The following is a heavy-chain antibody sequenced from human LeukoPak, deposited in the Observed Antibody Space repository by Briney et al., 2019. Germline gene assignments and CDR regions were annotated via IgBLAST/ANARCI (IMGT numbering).Heavy chain of an antibody. CDR1: GGSISTYY. V-gene: IGHV4-59*08. CDR3: ARTGDLYLSEL. CDR2: IYVGGST. J-gene: IGHJ2*01. Sequence: PSETLSLICTVSGGSISTYYWSWIREPPGPGLGWVGYIYVGGSTTYNPSLKSRVTISVDTSKNQVSRRLTSVSAADTAVYYCARTGDLYLSELWGRGTLGTVSS. D-gene: IGHD7-27*01.